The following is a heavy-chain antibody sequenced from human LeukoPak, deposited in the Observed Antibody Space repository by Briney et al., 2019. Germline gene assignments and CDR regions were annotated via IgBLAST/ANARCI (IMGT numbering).Heavy chain of an antibody. J-gene: IGHJ4*02. D-gene: IGHD3-10*01. V-gene: IGHV3-21*01. CDR1: GFTFSSYS. CDR3: ARDKGGMVPFDY. Sequence: GALSLSCAASGFTFSSYSMNWVRQAPGKGLEWVSSISSSSSYIYYADSVKGRFTIARDDAKNSLYLQMNSLRAEDTAVYFCARDKGGMVPFDYWGQGTLVTVSS. CDR2: ISSSSSYI.